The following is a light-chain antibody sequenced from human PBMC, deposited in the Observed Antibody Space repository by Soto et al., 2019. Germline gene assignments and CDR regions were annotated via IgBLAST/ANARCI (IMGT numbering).Light chain of an antibody. CDR2: DAS. CDR1: QSVSSY. CDR3: QQRSNWPPWS. Sequence: EIVLTHSPATLSLSPGERATLSCRASQSVSSYLAWYQQKPGQAPRLLIYDASNRATGIPARFSGSGSGTDLTLTISSLEPEDFSVYYWQQRSNWPPWSFGQGTKVEI. V-gene: IGKV3-11*01. J-gene: IGKJ1*01.